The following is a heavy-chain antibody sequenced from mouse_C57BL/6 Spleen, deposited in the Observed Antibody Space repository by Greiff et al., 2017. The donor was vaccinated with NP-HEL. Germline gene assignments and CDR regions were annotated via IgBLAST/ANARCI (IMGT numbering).Heavy chain of an antibody. CDR3: AREGITTVVAPFGD. D-gene: IGHD1-1*01. Sequence: QVQLKQSGAELVKPGASVKISCKASGYAFSSYWMNWVQQRPGKGLEWIGQIYPGDGDTNYNGKFKGKATLTADKSSSTAYMQLSSLTSEDSAVYFCAREGITTVVAPFGDWGKGTTLTVAS. V-gene: IGHV1-80*01. J-gene: IGHJ2*01. CDR2: IYPGDGDT. CDR1: GYAFSSYW.